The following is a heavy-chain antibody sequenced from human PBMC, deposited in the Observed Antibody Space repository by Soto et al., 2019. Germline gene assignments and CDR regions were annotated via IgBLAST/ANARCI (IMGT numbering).Heavy chain of an antibody. V-gene: IGHV1-46*03. J-gene: IGHJ3*02. CDR3: GRDSGDYYDDSNRPYKAFDK. Sequence: QVQLVQSGAEVRKPGASVKVSCKASGYMFTDYYIHWVRQAPGQGLEWMGMINPRGGGTTYTQRFQGRVAMTRDTSTSTVYMELSSLRPEDTAVYFCGRDSGDYYDDSNRPYKAFDKLGQGTLVTVSS. D-gene: IGHD3-22*01. CDR2: INPRGGGT. CDR1: GYMFTDYY.